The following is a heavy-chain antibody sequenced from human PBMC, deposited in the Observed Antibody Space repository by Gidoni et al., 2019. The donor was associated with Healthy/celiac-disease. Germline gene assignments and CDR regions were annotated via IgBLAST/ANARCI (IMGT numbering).Heavy chain of an antibody. CDR2: ISYDGSNK. CDR1: GFTFRSYG. V-gene: IGHV3-30*18. J-gene: IGHJ4*02. Sequence: QVQLVESGGGVVQPGRSLRLSCAASGFTFRSYGMHWVRQAPGKGLEWVEVISYDGSNKYYADSVKGRFTISRDNSKNTLYLQMNSLRAEDTAVYYCAKVFSHAAYDSSGYYFWWGEVRNYWGQGTLVTVSS. CDR3: AKVFSHAAYDSSGYYFWWGEVRNY. D-gene: IGHD3-22*01.